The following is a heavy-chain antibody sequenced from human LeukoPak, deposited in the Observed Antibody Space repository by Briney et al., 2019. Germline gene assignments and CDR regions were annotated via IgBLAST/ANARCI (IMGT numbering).Heavy chain of an antibody. Sequence: PETLSLTCTVSGVSISSSSYYWGWIRQPPGKGLEWIGSIYYSGSTYYNPSLKSRVTISVDTSKNQFSLKLSSVTAADTAVYYCARSQENYGSGSYYPDYWGQGTLVTVSS. J-gene: IGHJ4*02. CDR2: IYYSGST. D-gene: IGHD3-10*01. V-gene: IGHV4-39*07. CDR1: GVSISSSSYY. CDR3: ARSQENYGSGSYYPDY.